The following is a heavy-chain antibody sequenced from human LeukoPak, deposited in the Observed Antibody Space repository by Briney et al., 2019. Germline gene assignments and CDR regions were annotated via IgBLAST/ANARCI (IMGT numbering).Heavy chain of an antibody. D-gene: IGHD3-16*01. Sequence: PSETLSLTCAVYGPSFSSYNYNWIRQPPGKGLEWIGEINHSGSTNYNPSLKSRVTISVDTSKNQFSLKASSVTAADTAVYFCASRYTYDPQYYFAYWGQGVLVTVSS. J-gene: IGHJ4*02. CDR1: GPSFSSYN. V-gene: IGHV4-34*01. CDR3: ASRYTYDPQYYFAY. CDR2: INHSGST.